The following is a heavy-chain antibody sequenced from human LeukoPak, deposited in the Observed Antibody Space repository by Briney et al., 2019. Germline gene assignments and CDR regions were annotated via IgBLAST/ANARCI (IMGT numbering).Heavy chain of an antibody. CDR3: ARHKVSYHYGSGSYSLSEFDY. CDR2: IYYSGGT. V-gene: IGHV4-59*08. D-gene: IGHD3-10*01. J-gene: IGHJ4*02. Sequence: SETLSLTCTVSGGSISSYYWSWIRQPPGKGLEWIGYIYYSGGTNYNPSLKSRVTISVDTSKNQFSLKLSSVTAADTAVYYCARHKVSYHYGSGSYSLSEFDYWGQGTLVTVSS. CDR1: GGSISSYY.